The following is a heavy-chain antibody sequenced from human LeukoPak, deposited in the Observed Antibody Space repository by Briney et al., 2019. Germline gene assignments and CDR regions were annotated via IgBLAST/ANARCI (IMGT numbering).Heavy chain of an antibody. CDR1: GFTVSSNY. D-gene: IGHD2/OR15-2a*01. Sequence: GGSLRLSCAASGFTVSSNYMNWVRQAPGKGLEWVSVIYNSGITYYADSVKGRFTISRDNSKNTLYLQMNSLRAEDTAVYYCASGRTTFDHWGQGTLVTVSS. CDR3: ASGRTTFDH. CDR2: IYNSGIT. J-gene: IGHJ4*02. V-gene: IGHV3-53*01.